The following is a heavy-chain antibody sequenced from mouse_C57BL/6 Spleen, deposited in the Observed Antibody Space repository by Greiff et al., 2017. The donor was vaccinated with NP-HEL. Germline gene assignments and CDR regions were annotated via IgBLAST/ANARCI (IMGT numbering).Heavy chain of an antibody. CDR2: ISDGGSYT. Sequence: EVKLVESGGGLVKPGGSLKLSCAASGFTFSSYAMSWVRQTPEKRLEWVATISDGGSYTYYPDNVKGRFTISRDNAKNNLYLQMSHLKSEDTAMYYCARDTYPFDYWGQGTTLTVSS. CDR1: GFTFSSYA. V-gene: IGHV5-4*01. J-gene: IGHJ2*01. D-gene: IGHD5-1*01. CDR3: ARDTYPFDY.